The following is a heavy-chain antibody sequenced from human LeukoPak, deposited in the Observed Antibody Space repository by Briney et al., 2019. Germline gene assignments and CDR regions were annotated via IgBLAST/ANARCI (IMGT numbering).Heavy chain of an antibody. CDR3: ARGYSSSWYGTPNWFDP. CDR1: GGSISSSSYY. Sequence: SETLSLTCTVSGGSISSSSYYWGWIRQPPGKGLEWIGSIYYSGSTYYNPSLKSRVTISVDTSKNQFSLKLSSVTPEDTAVYYCARGYSSSWYGTPNWFDPWGQGTLVTVSS. D-gene: IGHD6-13*01. CDR2: IYYSGST. J-gene: IGHJ5*02. V-gene: IGHV4-39*01.